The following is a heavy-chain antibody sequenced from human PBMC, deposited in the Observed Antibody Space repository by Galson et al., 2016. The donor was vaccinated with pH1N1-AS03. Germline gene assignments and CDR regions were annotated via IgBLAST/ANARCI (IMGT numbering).Heavy chain of an antibody. D-gene: IGHD3-10*02. J-gene: IGHJ6*02. V-gene: IGHV1-2*04. CDR1: GYIFTGFY. CDR3: ARDPRGPCSSASCPPTYYFGMDV. Sequence: SVKVSCKASGYIFTGFYVHWVRQAPGQGLEWMGWINPTSGVTNYAQKFQAWVTMTGDTSISTAYMELYGLNSDDTAVYSCARDPRGPCSSASCPPTYYFGMDVWVQGTTVIVSS. CDR2: INPTSGVT.